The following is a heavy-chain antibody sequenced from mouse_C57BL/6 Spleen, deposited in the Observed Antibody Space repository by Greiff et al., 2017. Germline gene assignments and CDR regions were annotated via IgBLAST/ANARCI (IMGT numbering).Heavy chain of an antibody. CDR3: ARSLLLPYYYAMDY. V-gene: IGHV1-77*01. D-gene: IGHD1-1*01. J-gene: IGHJ4*01. CDR1: GYTFTDYY. CDR2: IGPGSGST. Sequence: VQLQQSGAELVKPGASVKISCKASGYTFTDYYINWVKQRPGQGLEWIGKIGPGSGSTYYNEKFKGKATLTADKSSSTAYMKLSSLTSENSAVYFCARSLLLPYYYAMDYWGQGTSVTVSS.